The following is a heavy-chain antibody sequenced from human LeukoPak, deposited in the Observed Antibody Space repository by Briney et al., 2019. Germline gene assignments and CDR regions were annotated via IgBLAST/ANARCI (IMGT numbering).Heavy chain of an antibody. J-gene: IGHJ4*02. D-gene: IGHD3-22*01. CDR2: IIGSGGST. Sequence: GGSLRLSCAASGFTFTTYDMSWVRQAPGKGLEWVSAIIGSGGSTYYADSVKGRFTISRDNSKNTLYLQMNSLRAEDTAVYYCARDIKIGYGLFQSGNYFDYWGQGTLVTVSS. V-gene: IGHV3-23*01. CDR1: GFTFTTYD. CDR3: ARDIKIGYGLFQSGNYFDY.